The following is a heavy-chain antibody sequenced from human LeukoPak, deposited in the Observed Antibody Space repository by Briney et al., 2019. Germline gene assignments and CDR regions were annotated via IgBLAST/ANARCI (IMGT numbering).Heavy chain of an antibody. CDR3: ARVYSSSWSDYYYMDV. CDR2: ISSSGSTI. V-gene: IGHV3-11*04. J-gene: IGHJ6*03. CDR1: GFTFSDYY. D-gene: IGHD6-13*01. Sequence: GGSLRLSCAASGFTFSDYYMSWIRQAPGEGLEWVSYISSSGSTIYYADSVKGRFTISRDNAKNSLYLQMNSLRAEDTAVYYCARVYSSSWSDYYYMDVWGKGTAVTVSS.